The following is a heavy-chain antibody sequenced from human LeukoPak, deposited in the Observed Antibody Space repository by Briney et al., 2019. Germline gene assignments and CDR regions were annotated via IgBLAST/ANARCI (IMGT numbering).Heavy chain of an antibody. V-gene: IGHV1-69*13. Sequence: SVKVSCKASGGTFSSYAISWVRQAPGQGLEWMGGIIPIFGTANYAQKFRGRVTITADESTSTAYMELSSLRSEDTAVYYCASGDHYYDSSGYRFDYWGQGTLVTVSS. CDR1: GGTFSSYA. CDR2: IIPIFGTA. J-gene: IGHJ4*02. D-gene: IGHD3-22*01. CDR3: ASGDHYYDSSGYRFDY.